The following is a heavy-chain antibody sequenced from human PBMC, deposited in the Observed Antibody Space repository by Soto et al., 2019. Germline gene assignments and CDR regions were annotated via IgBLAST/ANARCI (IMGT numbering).Heavy chain of an antibody. CDR1: GFTFTNFA. D-gene: IGHD3-3*01. Sequence: EVQLLESGGGLVQPGGSLRLSCAASGFTFTNFAMSWVRHAPGKGLEWVSGISGSGGATYYADSVKGRFIISRDNSKNTLYLQVNSLRAEDTAVYYCAIGEWLSTSWFDAWGQGTLVTVSS. V-gene: IGHV3-23*01. CDR3: AIGEWLSTSWFDA. J-gene: IGHJ5*02. CDR2: ISGSGGAT.